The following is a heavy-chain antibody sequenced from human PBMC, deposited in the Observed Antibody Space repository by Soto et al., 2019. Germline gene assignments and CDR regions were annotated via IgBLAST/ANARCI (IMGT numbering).Heavy chain of an antibody. D-gene: IGHD3-22*01. CDR1: GSSFSSGGSY. CDR2: IYYSGST. CDR3: ARDLAYYDSSGYYVSPHMVFDI. J-gene: IGHJ3*02. V-gene: IGHV4-31*03. Sequence: LTCTVHGSSFSSGGSYWTWIGQHPGKGLEWIGYIYYSGSTYYRPSLKSRVTISVDTSKNQFSLKLISVTAADTAVYYCARDLAYYDSSGYYVSPHMVFDIWGQGTMVT.